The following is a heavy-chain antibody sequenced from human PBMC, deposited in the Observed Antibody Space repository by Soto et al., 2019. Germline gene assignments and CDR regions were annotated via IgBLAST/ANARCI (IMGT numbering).Heavy chain of an antibody. CDR1: VFTFISYG. D-gene: IGHD3-22*01. CDR3: ARDPKPYYDSSGYYYLDY. J-gene: IGHJ4*02. V-gene: IGHV3-33*01. Sequence: PGGSLRLSCAASVFTFISYGMHWVRQAPGKGLEWVAVIWYDGSNKYYADSVKGRFTISRDNSKNTLYLQMNSLRAEDTAVYYCARDPKPYYDSSGYYYLDYWGQGTLVTVSS. CDR2: IWYDGSNK.